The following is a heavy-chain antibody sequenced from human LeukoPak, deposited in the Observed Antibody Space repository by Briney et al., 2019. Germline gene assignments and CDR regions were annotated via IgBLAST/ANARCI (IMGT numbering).Heavy chain of an antibody. CDR2: IYPGDSDT. CDR3: ARHSGSYLDAFDI. Sequence: GESLKISCKGSGYSFTSYWIGWVRQMPGKGLEWMGVIYPGDSDTRYSPSFQGQVTISADKSISTAYLQWSSLKASDTAMYYCARHSGSYLDAFDIWGQGTMFTVSS. V-gene: IGHV5-51*01. J-gene: IGHJ3*02. D-gene: IGHD1-26*01. CDR1: GYSFTSYW.